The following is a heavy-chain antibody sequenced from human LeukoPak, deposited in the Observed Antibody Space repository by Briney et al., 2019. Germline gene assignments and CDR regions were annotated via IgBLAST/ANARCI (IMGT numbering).Heavy chain of an antibody. J-gene: IGHJ4*02. V-gene: IGHV3-7*01. CDR3: AKHRYYGSGSYPFDY. CDR1: GFIFSNYW. CDR2: IKQDGSEK. Sequence: GGSLRLSCAASGFIFSNYWMSWVRQAPGKGLEWVANIKQDGSEKYYVDSVRGRFTISRDNSKNTLYLQMNSLRAEDTAVYYCAKHRYYGSGSYPFDYWGQGTLVTVSP. D-gene: IGHD3-10*01.